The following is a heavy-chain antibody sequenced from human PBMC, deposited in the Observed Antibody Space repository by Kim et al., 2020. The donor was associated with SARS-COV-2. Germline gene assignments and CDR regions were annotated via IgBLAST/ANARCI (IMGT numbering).Heavy chain of an antibody. CDR3: AKLGVVVAAAYGMDV. Sequence: GGSLRLSCAASGFTFSSYGMHWVRQAPGKGLEWVAVISYDGSNKYYADSVKGRFTISRDNSKNTLYLQMNSLRAEDTAVYYCAKLGVVVAAAYGMDVWGQGTTVTVSS. CDR2: ISYDGSNK. J-gene: IGHJ6*02. V-gene: IGHV3-30*18. CDR1: GFTFSSYG. D-gene: IGHD2-15*01.